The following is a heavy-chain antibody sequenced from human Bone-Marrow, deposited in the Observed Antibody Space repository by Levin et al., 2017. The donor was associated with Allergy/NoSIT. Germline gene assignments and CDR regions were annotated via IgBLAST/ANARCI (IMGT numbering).Heavy chain of an antibody. CDR1: GFSLTTRGMC. D-gene: IGHD3-9*01. CDR2: IDWDDDK. CDR3: ARVTQTYDSLTAYYYDMMDV. Sequence: SGPTLVNPTQTLTLTCTVSGFSLTTRGMCVSWVRPPPGKALEWIARIDWDDDKHYSISLKTRLTISKETSKNQVVLTMTNMDPVDTGTYYCARVTQTYDSLTAYYYDMMDVWGLGTTVTVSS. J-gene: IGHJ6*02. V-gene: IGHV2-70*19.